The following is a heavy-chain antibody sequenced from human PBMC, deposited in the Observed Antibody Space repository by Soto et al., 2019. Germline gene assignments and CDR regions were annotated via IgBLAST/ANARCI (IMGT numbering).Heavy chain of an antibody. Sequence: KQSQTLSLTCAVYGGSFSGYYWSWIRQPPGKGLEWIGEINHSGSTNYNPSLKSRVTISVDTSKNQFSLKLSSVTAADTAVYYCARVIGFGAAGSGIFRRLNWFDPWGQGTLVTVSS. J-gene: IGHJ5*02. D-gene: IGHD3-10*01. CDR1: GGSFSGYY. CDR3: ARVIGFGAAGSGIFRRLNWFDP. CDR2: INHSGST. V-gene: IGHV4-34*01.